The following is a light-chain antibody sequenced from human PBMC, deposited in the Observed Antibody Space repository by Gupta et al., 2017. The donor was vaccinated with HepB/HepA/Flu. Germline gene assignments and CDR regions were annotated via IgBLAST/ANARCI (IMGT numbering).Light chain of an antibody. V-gene: IGKV3-15*01. Sequence: EIVLAQSPVTVSVSPGERATLSCRASQDISVNLAWYQQKWGQAPRLLLYHSSARAAPIPARFSGCGSALXFSLSIXSSQSEAIAIYYCCQDETWCEAFGXGSKLEMK. CDR2: HSS. CDR3: CQDETWCEA. CDR1: QDISVN. J-gene: IGKJ1*01.